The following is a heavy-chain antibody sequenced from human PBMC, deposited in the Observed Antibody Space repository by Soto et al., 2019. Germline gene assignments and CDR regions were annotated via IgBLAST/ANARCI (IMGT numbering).Heavy chain of an antibody. D-gene: IGHD2-21*02. CDR2: VYHTGDT. V-gene: IGHV4-31*03. CDR1: GGSISSGGYY. CDR3: AREIVTAGGNNYFDP. J-gene: IGHJ5*02. Sequence: PSETLSLTCTVSGGSISSGGYYCSWIRQHPGKGLEWIGNVYHTGDTNFNPSLQSRVTFSVDKSNNQFSLRLTSVTAADTAVYFCAREIVTAGGNNYFDPWGPGTLVTVSS.